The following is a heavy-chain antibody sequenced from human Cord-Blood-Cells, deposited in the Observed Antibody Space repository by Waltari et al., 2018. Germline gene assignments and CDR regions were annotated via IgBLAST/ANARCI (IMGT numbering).Heavy chain of an antibody. CDR1: GFTASSNY. D-gene: IGHD6-19*01. Sequence: EVQLVETGGGLIQPGGSLRLSCAAAGFTASSNYMIWVRQAPGTGLGLVSVIYRGCSTYYANSVKGRFTISRDNSKNTLYLQINSLRAEDTSVYYCARQGSGWYFDYWGQGTLVTVSS. J-gene: IGHJ4*02. CDR2: IYRGCST. V-gene: IGHV3-53*02. CDR3: ARQGSGWYFDY.